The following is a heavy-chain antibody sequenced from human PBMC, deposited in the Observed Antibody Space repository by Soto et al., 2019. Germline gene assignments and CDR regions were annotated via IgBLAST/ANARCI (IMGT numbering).Heavy chain of an antibody. V-gene: IGHV4-61*01. J-gene: IGHJ5*02. D-gene: IGHD6-19*01. Sequence: SETLSLTCTVSGDSVSSASFYWIWIRQAPGKGLEWIGFIYFSGSTNYNPSLKSRVTMSLDTSKNKFSLKLRSVTPADTAVYFCARVNSGRNWFDTWGQVNLVT. CDR3: ARVNSGRNWFDT. CDR2: IYFSGST. CDR1: GDSVSSASFY.